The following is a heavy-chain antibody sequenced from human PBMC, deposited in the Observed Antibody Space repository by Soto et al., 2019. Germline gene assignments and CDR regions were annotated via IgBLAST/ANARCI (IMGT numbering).Heavy chain of an antibody. J-gene: IGHJ6*02. Sequence: GASVKVSCKASGYTFTSYDINWLRQATGQGLEWMGWMNPNSGNTGYAQKFQGRVTMTRNTSISTAYMELSSLRSEDTAVYYCARFDLRITIFGVVIPHGDYYYGMDVWGQGTTVTVSS. CDR1: GYTFTSYD. V-gene: IGHV1-8*01. CDR3: ARFDLRITIFGVVIPHGDYYYGMDV. CDR2: MNPNSGNT. D-gene: IGHD3-3*01.